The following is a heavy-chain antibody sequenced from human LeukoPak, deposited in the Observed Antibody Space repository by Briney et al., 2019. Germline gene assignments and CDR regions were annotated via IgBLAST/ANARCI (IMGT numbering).Heavy chain of an antibody. D-gene: IGHD5-24*01. CDR3: AREATRGEGDY. CDR2: IYSGGST. Sequence: AGGPLRLSCAASGFTVSSNYMSWVRQAPGKGLEWVSVIYSGGSTYYADSVKGRFTISRDNSKNTLYLQMNSLRAEDTAVYYCAREATRGEGDYWGQGTLVTVSS. V-gene: IGHV3-53*01. CDR1: GFTVSSNY. J-gene: IGHJ4*02.